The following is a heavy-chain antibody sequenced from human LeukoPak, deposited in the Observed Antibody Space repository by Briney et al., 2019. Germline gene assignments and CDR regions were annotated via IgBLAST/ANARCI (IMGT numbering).Heavy chain of an antibody. Sequence: GGSLRLSCAASGFTFSSYSMNWVRQAPGKGLEWVSITLSGDTTYYADSVKGRFTISRDNSKNTLYLQMNSLRAEDTAVYYCARDPYSSGYLDPWGQGTLVTVSS. CDR2: TLSGDTT. D-gene: IGHD6-19*01. CDR1: GFTFSSYS. CDR3: ARDPYSSGYLDP. V-gene: IGHV3-53*01. J-gene: IGHJ5*02.